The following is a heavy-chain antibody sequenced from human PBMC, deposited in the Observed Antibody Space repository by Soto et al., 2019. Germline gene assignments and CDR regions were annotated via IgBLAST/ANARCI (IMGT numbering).Heavy chain of an antibody. J-gene: IGHJ3*02. CDR1: GVSISSGGYY. Sequence: LTCTVSGVSISSGGYYWSWIRQHPGKGLEWIGYIYYSGSTYYNPSLKSRVTISVDTSKNQFSLKLSSVTAADTAVYYCARAAYKYYDFWSGPSHAFDIWGQGTMVTVSS. CDR2: IYYSGST. D-gene: IGHD3-3*01. V-gene: IGHV4-31*03. CDR3: ARAAYKYYDFWSGPSHAFDI.